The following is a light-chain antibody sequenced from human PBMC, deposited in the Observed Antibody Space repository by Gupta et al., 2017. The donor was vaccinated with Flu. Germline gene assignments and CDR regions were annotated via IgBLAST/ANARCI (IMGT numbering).Light chain of an antibody. CDR3: QQYYTSPWT. V-gene: IGKV3-20*01. Sequence: VLTQSPGTLSLSPGERATLSCRASQSVSSGYLAWYQQKPGQAPRLLIYDASSRATGIPDRFSGSGSGPDFTLTISRLEPEDFAVYYCQQYYTSPWTFGLGTKVEIK. CDR2: DAS. J-gene: IGKJ1*01. CDR1: QSVSSGY.